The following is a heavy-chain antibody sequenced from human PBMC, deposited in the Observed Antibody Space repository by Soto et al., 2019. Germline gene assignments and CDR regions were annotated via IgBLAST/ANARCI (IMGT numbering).Heavy chain of an antibody. V-gene: IGHV3-23*01. CDR1: GFTFNNSA. CDR3: ASAKTVVIAPLGI. D-gene: IGHD2-21*01. Sequence: GGSLRLSCAASGFTFNNSAMTWVRQAPGQGLEWVASISENGGSRGGTYYADSVKGRFTISRDNSKNTLYLQVDSLTGADTAVYYCASAKTVVIAPLGIWGQGALVTVSS. J-gene: IGHJ3*02. CDR2: ISENGGSRGGT.